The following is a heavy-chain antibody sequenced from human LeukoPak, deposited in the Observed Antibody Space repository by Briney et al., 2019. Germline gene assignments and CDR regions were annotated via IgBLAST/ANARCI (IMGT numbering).Heavy chain of an antibody. D-gene: IGHD7-27*01. CDR3: ARGTWGMGPQGVFFDY. CDR1: GYTFTSYG. V-gene: IGHV1-18*01. Sequence: ASVKVSCKASGYTFTSYGISWVRQAPGQGLEWMGWISAYNGNTNYAQKLQGRVTMTTDTSTSTAYMELRSLRSDDTAVYHCARGTWGMGPQGVFFDYWGQGTLVTVSS. J-gene: IGHJ4*02. CDR2: ISAYNGNT.